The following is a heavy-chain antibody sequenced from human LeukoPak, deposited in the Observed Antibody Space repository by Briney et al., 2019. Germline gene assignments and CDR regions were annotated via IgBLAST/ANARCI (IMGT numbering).Heavy chain of an antibody. D-gene: IGHD4-17*01. J-gene: IGHJ4*02. CDR1: GYSFTNYW. Sequence: PWESLKISCQASGYSFTNYWIGWVRQMPGKGLEWLGIIYPGDSDTTYSPSFQGQVTISADKSISTAYLQCSSLKASDTAMYYCARQGATVTTLGFWGQGTLVTVSS. V-gene: IGHV5-51*01. CDR3: ARQGATVTTLGF. CDR2: IYPGDSDT.